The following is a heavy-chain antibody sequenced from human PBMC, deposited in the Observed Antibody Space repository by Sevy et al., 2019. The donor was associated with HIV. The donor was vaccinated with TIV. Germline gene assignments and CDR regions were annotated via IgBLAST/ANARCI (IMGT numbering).Heavy chain of an antibody. Sequence: ASVKVSCKASGDTFITYDINWVRQATGQGLEWMGWMSPKSGNTDYAQKFQGRLIMTRDLATSTAYMELSSLRSEDTAVYYCAGGWSGDVWNYEYYYYGMDVWGQGTTVTGSS. V-gene: IGHV1-8*01. CDR1: GDTFITYD. D-gene: IGHD3-3*01. CDR2: MSPKSGNT. CDR3: AGGWSGDVWNYEYYYYGMDV. J-gene: IGHJ6*02.